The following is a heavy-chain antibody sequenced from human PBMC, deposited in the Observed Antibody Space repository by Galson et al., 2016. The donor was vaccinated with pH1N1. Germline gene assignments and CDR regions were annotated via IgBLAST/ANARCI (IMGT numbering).Heavy chain of an antibody. Sequence: SLRLSCAASRFTFSNYWMTWVRQAPGKGLEWVANIKEDGSKRYYVDSVKGRSTISRDNAKNSLYLQMNSLRAEDTAVYYCVKQIGGGDCYWGQGTLVTVSS. CDR2: IKEDGSKR. CDR3: VKQIGGGDCY. J-gene: IGHJ4*02. V-gene: IGHV3-7*03. CDR1: RFTFSNYW. D-gene: IGHD2-21*01.